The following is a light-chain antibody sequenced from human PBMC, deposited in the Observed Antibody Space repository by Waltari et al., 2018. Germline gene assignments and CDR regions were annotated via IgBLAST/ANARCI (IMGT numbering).Light chain of an antibody. Sequence: DIQMTQSPSSLSASVGDRVTITCQATQDINNFLNWYQQKPGRAPSPLFYDASNLETGVTSRFSGSGSGTHFTLTINSLQTEYSATYYCQQYDTLPPSFGGGTKVEI. CDR3: QQYDTLPPS. V-gene: IGKV1-33*01. J-gene: IGKJ4*01. CDR2: DAS. CDR1: QDINNF.